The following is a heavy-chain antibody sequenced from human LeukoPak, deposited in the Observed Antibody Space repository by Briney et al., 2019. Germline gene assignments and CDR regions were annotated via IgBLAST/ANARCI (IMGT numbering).Heavy chain of an antibody. CDR1: GYAFTGYY. V-gene: IGHV1-46*01. J-gene: IGHJ4*02. CDR2: INPSGGST. D-gene: IGHD4-17*01. Sequence: ASVKVSCKASGYAFTGYYMHWVRQAPGQGLEWMGIINPSGGSTSYAQKFQGRVTMTRDTSTSTVYMELSSLRSEDTAVYYCASETTTTTVNRRHFDYWGQGTLVTVPS. CDR3: ASETTTTTVNRRHFDY.